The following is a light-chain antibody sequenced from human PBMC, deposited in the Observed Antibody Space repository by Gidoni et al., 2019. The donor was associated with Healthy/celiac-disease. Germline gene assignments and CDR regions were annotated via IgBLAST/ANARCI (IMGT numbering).Light chain of an antibody. CDR3: QSADSSGTSVV. CDR1: ALPKQY. J-gene: IGLJ2*01. Sequence: SSELTQPPSESFSLGQTARITCSGEALPKQYAYWYQQKPGQAPVLVIYKDSERPSGIPERFSGSSAGTTVTLTIRGVQAEDEADYYCQSADSSGTSVVFGGGTKLTVL. V-gene: IGLV3-25*03. CDR2: KDS.